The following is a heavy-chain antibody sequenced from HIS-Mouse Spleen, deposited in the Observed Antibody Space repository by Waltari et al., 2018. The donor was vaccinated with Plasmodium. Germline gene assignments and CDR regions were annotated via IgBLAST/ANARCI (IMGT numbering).Heavy chain of an antibody. V-gene: IGHV3-53*01. CDR2: IYSGGST. Sequence: EVQLVESGGGLIQPGGSLRLSCAASGFPVGSNYISWVRQAPGKGMEGVTVIYSGGSTDYADSVKGRFTISRENSKNTLYLQMNSLRAEDTAVYYCASKTTVTNHAFDIWGQGTMVTVSS. CDR1: GFPVGSNY. J-gene: IGHJ3*02. CDR3: ASKTTVTNHAFDI. D-gene: IGHD4-17*01.